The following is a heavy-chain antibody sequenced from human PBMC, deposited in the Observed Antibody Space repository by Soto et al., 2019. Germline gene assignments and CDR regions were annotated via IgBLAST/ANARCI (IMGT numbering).Heavy chain of an antibody. CDR2: ISAYNGNT. CDR3: ALSPYYYDSRGYLFCFDP. J-gene: IGHJ5*02. CDR1: GYTFTSYG. D-gene: IGHD3-22*01. Sequence: VQLVHSGGDVKTPGASVKVSCNASGYTFTSYGISWVRQAPGQGLEWMGCISAYNGNTNYAQKLQGGVTMTTDTSTCTAYMELRSLRDDDTAVYYCALSPYYYDSRGYLFCFDPWGQRTLVTVS. V-gene: IGHV1-18*04.